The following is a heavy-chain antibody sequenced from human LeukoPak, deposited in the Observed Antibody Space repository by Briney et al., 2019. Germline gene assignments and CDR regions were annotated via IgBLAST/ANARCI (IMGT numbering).Heavy chain of an antibody. CDR3: ARGREYSCSSGYDY. CDR1: GGTFSSYA. J-gene: IGHJ4*02. D-gene: IGHD6-6*01. CDR2: IIPIFGTA. V-gene: IGHV1-69*13. Sequence: SVKVSCKASGGTFSSYAISWVRQAPGQGLEWMGGIIPIFGTANYAQKFQGRVTITADESTSTAYMELSSLRSEDTTVYYCARGREYSCSSGYDYWGQGTLVTVSS.